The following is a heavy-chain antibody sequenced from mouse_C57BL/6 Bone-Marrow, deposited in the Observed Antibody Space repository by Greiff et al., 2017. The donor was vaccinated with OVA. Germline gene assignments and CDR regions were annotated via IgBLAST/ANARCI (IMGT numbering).Heavy chain of an antibody. CDR2: IHPNSGST. J-gene: IGHJ3*01. V-gene: IGHV1-64*01. Sequence: VQLQQPGAELVKPGASVKLSCKASGYTFTSYWMHWVKQRPGQGLEWIGMIHPNSGSTNYNEKFKRKATLTVDKSSSTAYMQLSSLTAEDSAVYYCARGVAYWGQGTLVTVSA. CDR1: GYTFTSYW. CDR3: ARGVAY.